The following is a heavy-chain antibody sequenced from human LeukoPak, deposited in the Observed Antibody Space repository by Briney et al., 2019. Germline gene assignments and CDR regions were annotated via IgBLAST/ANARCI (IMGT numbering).Heavy chain of an antibody. D-gene: IGHD2-2*01. V-gene: IGHV4-34*01. CDR2: INHSGST. Sequence: SETLSLTCAVYGGSYSGYYWSWIRQPPGKGLEWIGEINHSGSTNYNPSLKSRVTISVDTSKNQFSLKLSSVTAADTAVYYCARGLKLGRSTSLNWFDPWGQVTLVTVSS. CDR1: GGSYSGYY. J-gene: IGHJ5*02. CDR3: ARGLKLGRSTSLNWFDP.